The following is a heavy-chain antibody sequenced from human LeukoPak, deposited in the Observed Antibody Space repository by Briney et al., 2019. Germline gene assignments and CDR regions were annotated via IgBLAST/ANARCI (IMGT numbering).Heavy chain of an antibody. D-gene: IGHD6-13*01. V-gene: IGHV3-30*04. CDR2: ISYDGSNK. Sequence: PGGSLRLSCAASGFTFSSYAMHWVRQAPGKGLEWVAVISYDGSNKYYADSVKGRFTISRDNSKNTLYLQMNSLRADDTSVYYCARARSRSSTYYLGYWGQGTLVVVSS. CDR1: GFTFSSYA. J-gene: IGHJ4*02. CDR3: ARARSRSSTYYLGY.